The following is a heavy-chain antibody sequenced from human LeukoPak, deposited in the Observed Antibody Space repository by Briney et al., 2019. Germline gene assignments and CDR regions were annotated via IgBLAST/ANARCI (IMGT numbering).Heavy chain of an antibody. CDR2: ISGSGSTI. CDR1: GFTFSRYE. D-gene: IGHD6-13*01. V-gene: IGHV3-48*03. Sequence: PGGSLRLSCAASGFTFSRYEMNWVRQAPGKGLEWVSYISGSGSTIYYADSVKGRFTISRDNAKNSLYPQMNSLRAEDTAVYYCTGYSSSWYRNYWGQGTLVTVSS. CDR3: TGYSSSWYRNY. J-gene: IGHJ4*02.